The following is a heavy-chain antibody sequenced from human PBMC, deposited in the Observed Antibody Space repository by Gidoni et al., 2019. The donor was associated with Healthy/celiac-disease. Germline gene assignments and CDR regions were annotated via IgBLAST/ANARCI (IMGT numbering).Heavy chain of an antibody. J-gene: IGHJ6*02. CDR1: GFTFSSYG. V-gene: IGHV3-30*03. CDR3: ARRRRGGMDV. Sequence: QVQLVESGGGVVQPGRSLRLSCAASGFTFSSYGMHWVRQAPGKGLEWVAVISYDGSNKYYADSVKGRFTISIDNSKNTLYLQMNSLRAEDTAVYYCARRRRGGMDVWGQGTTVTVSS. CDR2: ISYDGSNK.